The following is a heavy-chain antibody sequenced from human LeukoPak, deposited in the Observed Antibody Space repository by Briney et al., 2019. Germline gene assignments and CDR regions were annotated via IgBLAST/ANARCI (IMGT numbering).Heavy chain of an antibody. CDR2: INHSGST. CDR3: ASTAYYFDY. Sequence: SETLSLTCAVYGGSFSGYYWSWIRQPPGKGLEWIGEINHSGSTNYNPSLKSRVTISVDTSKNLFSLKLSSVTAADTAVYYCASTAYYFDYWGQGTLVTVSS. J-gene: IGHJ4*02. CDR1: GGSFSGYY. V-gene: IGHV4-34*01.